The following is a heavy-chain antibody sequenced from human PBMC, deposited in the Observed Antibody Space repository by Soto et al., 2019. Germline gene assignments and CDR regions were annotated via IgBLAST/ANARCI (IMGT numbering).Heavy chain of an antibody. CDR1: GYTFTSYG. CDR3: ASEYSQLGPTSYYYYGMDV. Sequence: QVQLVQSGAEVKKPGASVKVSCKASGYTFTSYGISWVRQAPGQGLEWMGWISAYNGNTNHAQKLQGRVTMTTDTSTSTAYMELRSLRSDDRAVYYCASEYSQLGPTSYYYYGMDVWGQGTTVTVSS. J-gene: IGHJ6*02. D-gene: IGHD1-26*01. V-gene: IGHV1-18*01. CDR2: ISAYNGNT.